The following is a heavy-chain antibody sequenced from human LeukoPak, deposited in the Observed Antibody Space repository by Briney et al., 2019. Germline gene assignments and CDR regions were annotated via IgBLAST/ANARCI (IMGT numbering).Heavy chain of an antibody. V-gene: IGHV3-43*02. J-gene: IGHJ6*02. CDR2: ISGDSGST. Sequence: GGSLRLSCAASGFTFDDYAMHWVRLAPGKGLEWVSLISGDSGSTYYADSVKGRFTISRDNSKNSLYLQMNSLRNDDTALYYCAKDTEGYTYGYYYYGMDVWGQGTTVTVSS. CDR3: AKDTEGYTYGYYYYGMDV. D-gene: IGHD5-18*01. CDR1: GFTFDDYA.